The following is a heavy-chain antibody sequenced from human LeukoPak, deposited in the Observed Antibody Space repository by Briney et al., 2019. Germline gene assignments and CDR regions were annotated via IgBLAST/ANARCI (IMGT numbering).Heavy chain of an antibody. CDR1: GGSISSSSYY. CDR2: IYYSGST. V-gene: IGHV4-39*01. D-gene: IGHD3-16*01. Sequence: PSETLSLTCTVSGGSISSSSYYWGWIRQPPGKGLEWIGSIYYSGSTYYNPSLKSRVTISVDTSKNQFSLKLSSVTAADTAVYYCARSPIMYYGMDVWGQGTTVTVSS. J-gene: IGHJ6*02. CDR3: ARSPIMYYGMDV.